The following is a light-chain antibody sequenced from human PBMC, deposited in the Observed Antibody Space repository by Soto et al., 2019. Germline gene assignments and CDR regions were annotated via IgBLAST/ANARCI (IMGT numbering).Light chain of an antibody. CDR1: QSVSSNY. CDR3: QKYGSSPWT. Sequence: EIVLTQSPGTLSLSPGERATLSCRASQSVSSNYLAWYQQKPGQAPRPLIYGASSRATGIPDRFSGSGAGTDFTLTISRLEPEDFEVYYCQKYGSSPWTFGQGTKV. CDR2: GAS. V-gene: IGKV3-20*01. J-gene: IGKJ1*01.